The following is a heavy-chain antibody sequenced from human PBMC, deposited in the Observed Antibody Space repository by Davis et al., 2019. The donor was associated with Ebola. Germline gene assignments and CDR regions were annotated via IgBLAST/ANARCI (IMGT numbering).Heavy chain of an antibody. Sequence: ASVKVSCKASGYTFTGYYIQWVRRAPGQGLEWMGWMNPNSGNTGYAQKFQGRVTMTRNTSISTAYMELSSLRSEDTAVYYCAKSGLSFGVVKYHYGMDVWGKGTTVTVSS. J-gene: IGHJ6*04. D-gene: IGHD3-3*01. V-gene: IGHV1-8*02. CDR1: GYTFTGYY. CDR2: MNPNSGNT. CDR3: AKSGLSFGVVKYHYGMDV.